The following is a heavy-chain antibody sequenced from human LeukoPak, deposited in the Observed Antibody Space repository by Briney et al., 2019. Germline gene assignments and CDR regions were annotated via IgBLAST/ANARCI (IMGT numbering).Heavy chain of an antibody. V-gene: IGHV1-2*02. J-gene: IGHJ6*02. Sequence: ALVKVSCKASGYTFTGYYMHWVRQAPGQGLEWMGWINPNNGYTNYAQKFQGRVTMTRDTSITTAYMELRRLTSDDTAVYSCARAPDIYYGMDVWGQGTTVTVSS. CDR2: INPNNGYT. CDR3: ARAPDIYYGMDV. D-gene: IGHD2-15*01. CDR1: GYTFTGYY.